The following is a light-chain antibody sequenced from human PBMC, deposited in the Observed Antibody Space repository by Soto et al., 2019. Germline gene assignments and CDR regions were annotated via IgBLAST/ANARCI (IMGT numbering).Light chain of an antibody. J-gene: IGLJ2*01. CDR1: SSDVGGYNY. Sequence: QSALTQPASVSGSPGQSITISCTGTSSDVGGYNYVSWYQQYPGKAPKLMIYDVSNRPSGVSNRFSGSKSGNTASLTISGLQAEDEADYYCSSYTGSSTLVFGGGTKSPS. V-gene: IGLV2-14*01. CDR3: SSYTGSSTLV. CDR2: DVS.